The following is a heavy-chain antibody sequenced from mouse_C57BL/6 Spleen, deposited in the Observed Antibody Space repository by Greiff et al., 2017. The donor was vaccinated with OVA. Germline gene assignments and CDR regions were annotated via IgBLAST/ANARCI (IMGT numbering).Heavy chain of an antibody. D-gene: IGHD1-1*01. J-gene: IGHJ1*03. CDR2: ISSGSSTI. CDR3: ARTDYGSSYGYWYFDV. CDR1: GFTFSDYG. Sequence: EVQRVESGGGLVKPGGSLKLSCAASGFTFSDYGMHWVRQAPEKGLEWVAYISSGSSTIYYADTVKGRFTISRDNAKNTLFLQMTSLRSEDTAMYYCARTDYGSSYGYWYFDVWGTGTTVTVSS. V-gene: IGHV5-17*01.